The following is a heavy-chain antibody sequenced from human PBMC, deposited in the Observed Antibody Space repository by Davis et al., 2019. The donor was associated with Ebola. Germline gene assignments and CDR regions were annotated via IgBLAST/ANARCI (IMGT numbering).Heavy chain of an antibody. V-gene: IGHV3-13*01. CDR3: VRGSGQQLVT. CDR2: IGNVGDT. D-gene: IGHD6-13*01. J-gene: IGHJ4*03. CDR1: GFTFDRSD. Sequence: GESLKISCVGSGFTFDRSDMRWVRQAPGKGLEWVSGIGNVGDTYYPASVKGRFIISRDNVKRSLYLQMRTLRVEDTATYYCVRGSGQQLVTWGQGTLVTVSS.